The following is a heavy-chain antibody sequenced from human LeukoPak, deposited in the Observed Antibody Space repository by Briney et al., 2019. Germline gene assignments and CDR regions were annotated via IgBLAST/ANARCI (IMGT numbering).Heavy chain of an antibody. CDR1: GFTFSNYA. Sequence: GGSLRLSCAASGFTFSNYAMHWVRQAPGKGLEYVSAISSNGGSTYYANSVKGRFTISRDNSKNTLYLQMGSLRAEDMAVYYCARSGGGTLYYGSGTSLGYWGQGTLVTVSS. CDR3: ARSGGGTLYYGSGTSLGY. V-gene: IGHV3-64*01. D-gene: IGHD3-10*01. J-gene: IGHJ4*02. CDR2: ISSNGGST.